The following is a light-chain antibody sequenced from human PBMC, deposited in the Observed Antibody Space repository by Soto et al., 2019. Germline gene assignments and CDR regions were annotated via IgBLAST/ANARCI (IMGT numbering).Light chain of an antibody. J-gene: IGKJ5*01. CDR2: GVS. V-gene: IGKV3D-11*01. Sequence: VLTQSPFTLSPSPGERATLSCRASQGVGTNVAWYQLRGGQAPRLLISGVSKMDTGIPARFNGGGSGADFILTINSLESGDSAVYFCQQGGNWPVTFGQGTRVEIK. CDR3: QQGGNWPVT. CDR1: QGVGTN.